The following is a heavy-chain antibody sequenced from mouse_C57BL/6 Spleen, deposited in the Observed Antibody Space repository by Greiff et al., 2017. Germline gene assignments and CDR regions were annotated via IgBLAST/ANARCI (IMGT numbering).Heavy chain of an antibody. Sequence: VQLQQSGPELVKPGASVKISCKASGYSFTGYYMNWVKQSPEKSLEWIGEINPSTGGTTYNQKFKAKATLTVDKSSSTAYMQLKSLTSEDSAVYYCARHYGGDYFDYWGQGTTLTVSS. CDR1: GYSFTGYY. J-gene: IGHJ2*01. D-gene: IGHD1-1*01. V-gene: IGHV1-42*01. CDR3: ARHYGGDYFDY. CDR2: INPSTGGT.